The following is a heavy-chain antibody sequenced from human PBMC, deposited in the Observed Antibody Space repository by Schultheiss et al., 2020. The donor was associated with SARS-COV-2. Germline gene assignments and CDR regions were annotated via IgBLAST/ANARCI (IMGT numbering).Heavy chain of an antibody. D-gene: IGHD4-23*01. J-gene: IGHJ4*02. CDR1: GFTFSSYA. Sequence: GGSLRLSCAASGFTFSSYAMSWVRQAPGKGLEWVAVIWYDGTNKYYADSVKGRFTISRDNSKDTLYLQMNSLRVEDTAIYYCARGGKGADVVYWGQGTLVTVSS. CDR2: IWYDGTNK. V-gene: IGHV3-33*08. CDR3: ARGGKGADVVY.